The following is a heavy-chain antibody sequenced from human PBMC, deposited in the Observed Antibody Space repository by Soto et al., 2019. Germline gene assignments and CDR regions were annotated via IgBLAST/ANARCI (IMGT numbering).Heavy chain of an antibody. CDR2: ISYDGSKK. V-gene: IGHV3-30-3*01. J-gene: IGHJ4*02. Sequence: ESGGGVVQPGRSLRLSCAASGFTFSNYAIHWVRQAPGKGLEWVAVISYDGSKKYYADSVKGRFTISRDNSKSTLYLQMNSLRVEDTAVYYCARAGEYREFDYWGQGTLVTVSS. D-gene: IGHD3-16*01. CDR3: ARAGEYREFDY. CDR1: GFTFSNYA.